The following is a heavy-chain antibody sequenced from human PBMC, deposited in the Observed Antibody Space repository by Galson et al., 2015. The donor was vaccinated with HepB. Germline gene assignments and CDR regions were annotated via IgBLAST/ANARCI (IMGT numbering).Heavy chain of an antibody. CDR2: ISSSSSYI. CDR1: GFTFSSYS. V-gene: IGHV3-21*01. CDR3: ARDPAAPRAVYYYGMDV. D-gene: IGHD3-10*01. Sequence: SLRLSCAASGFTFSSYSMNWVRQAPGKGLEWVSSISSSSSYIYYADSVKGRFTISRDNAKNPLYLQMNSLRAEGTAVYYCARDPAAPRAVYYYGMDVWGQGTTVTVSS. J-gene: IGHJ6*02.